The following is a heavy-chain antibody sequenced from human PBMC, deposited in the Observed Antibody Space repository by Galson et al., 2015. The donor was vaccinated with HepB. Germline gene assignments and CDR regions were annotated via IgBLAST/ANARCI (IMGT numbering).Heavy chain of an antibody. CDR1: GGSISSYY. D-gene: IGHD4-17*01. Sequence: LSLTCTVSGGSISSYYWSWIRQPPGKGLEWIGYIYYSGSTNYNPSLKSRVTISVDTSKSQFSLKLRSVTAADTAVYYCARHGDGDSIDYYYGMDVWGQGTTVTVSS. CDR2: IYYSGST. V-gene: IGHV4-59*08. J-gene: IGHJ6*02. CDR3: ARHGDGDSIDYYYGMDV.